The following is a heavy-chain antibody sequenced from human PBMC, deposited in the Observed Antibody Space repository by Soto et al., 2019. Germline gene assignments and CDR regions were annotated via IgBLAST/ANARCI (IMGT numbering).Heavy chain of an antibody. J-gene: IGHJ6*03. CDR3: AKDEVVTAMVYYYYYMDV. V-gene: IGHV3-30*18. CDR2: ISYDGSNK. Sequence: GGSLRLSCAASGFTFSSYAMNWVRQAPGKGLEWVAVISYDGSNKYYADSVKGRFTISRDNSKNTLYLQMNGLRAEGTAVYYCAKDEVVTAMVYYYYYMDVWGKGTTVTVSS. D-gene: IGHD5-18*01. CDR1: GFTFSSYA.